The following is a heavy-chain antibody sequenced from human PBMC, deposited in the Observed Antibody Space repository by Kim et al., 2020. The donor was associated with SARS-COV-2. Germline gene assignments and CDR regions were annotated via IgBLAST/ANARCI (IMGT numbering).Heavy chain of an antibody. CDR2: ISSNGGST. Sequence: SLRLSFASSGFTFSSYAMHWVRQAPGKGLEYVSAISSNGGSTYYANSVKGRFTISRDNSKNTLYLQMGSLRAEDMAVYYCARAKMRDFDYWGQGTLDT. J-gene: IGHJ4*02. CDR1: GFTFSSYA. CDR3: ARAKMRDFDY. V-gene: IGHV3-64*01.